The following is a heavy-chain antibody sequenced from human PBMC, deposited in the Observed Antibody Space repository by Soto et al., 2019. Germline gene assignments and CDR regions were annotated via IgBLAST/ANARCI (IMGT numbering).Heavy chain of an antibody. V-gene: IGHV5-10-1*01. CDR1: GCSIIDLG. CDR3: ARFDIGAIDP. D-gene: IGHD2-15*01. Sequence: PVASLQISGEGCGCSIIDLGVSWFSQMPGKGLEWMGRIDPSDSYTNYSPSFHGDVTISADKSISTAYLQWSSLKASDTDMYYCARFDIGAIDPWGQGTLVTVSS. CDR2: IDPSDSYT. J-gene: IGHJ5*02.